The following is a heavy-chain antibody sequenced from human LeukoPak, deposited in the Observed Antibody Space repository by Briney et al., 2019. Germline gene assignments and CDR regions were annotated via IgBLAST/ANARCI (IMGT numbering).Heavy chain of an antibody. Sequence: GASVKVSCKASGGTFSSYAISWVRQAPGQGLEWMGGIIPIFGTANYAQKFQGRVTITADESTSTAYMELSSLRSDDTALYYCATYSSGWYALDYWGQGTLVTVSS. V-gene: IGHV1-69*13. CDR1: GGTFSSYA. CDR2: IIPIFGTA. D-gene: IGHD6-19*01. CDR3: ATYSSGWYALDY. J-gene: IGHJ4*02.